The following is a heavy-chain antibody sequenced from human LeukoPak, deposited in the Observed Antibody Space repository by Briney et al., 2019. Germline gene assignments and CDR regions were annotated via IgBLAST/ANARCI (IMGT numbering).Heavy chain of an antibody. D-gene: IGHD5-24*01. CDR3: AKDSGRDGYNDIDY. CDR1: GFTVSSNY. CDR2: IYSGGST. J-gene: IGHJ4*02. Sequence: PGGSLRLSCAASGFTVSSNYMSWVRQAPGKGLEWVSIIYSGGSTFYADSVKGRFTISRDNSKNTLYLQMNSLRAEDTAVYYCAKDSGRDGYNDIDYWGQGTLVTVSS. V-gene: IGHV3-53*05.